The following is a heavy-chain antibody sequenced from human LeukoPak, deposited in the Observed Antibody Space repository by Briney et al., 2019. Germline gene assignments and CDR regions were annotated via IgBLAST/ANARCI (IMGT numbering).Heavy chain of an antibody. V-gene: IGHV3-30-3*01. CDR3: ARLYGDYDY. D-gene: IGHD4-17*01. J-gene: IGHJ4*02. Sequence: GRSLRLSCAASGFTFSSYAMHWVRQAPGKGLEWVAVISYDGSNKYYADSVKGRFTTSRDNSKNTLYLQMNSLRAEDTAVYYCARLYGDYDYWGQGTLVTVSS. CDR2: ISYDGSNK. CDR1: GFTFSSYA.